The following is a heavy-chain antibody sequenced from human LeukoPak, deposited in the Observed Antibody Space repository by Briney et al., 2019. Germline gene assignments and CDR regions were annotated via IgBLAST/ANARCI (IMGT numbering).Heavy chain of an antibody. D-gene: IGHD2-2*02. CDR1: GYTFTGYY. CDR3: ARGRTVVVPAAIPNY. J-gene: IGHJ4*02. CDR2: INPNSGGT. V-gene: IGHV1-2*02. Sequence: ASVKVSCKASGYTFTGYYMHWVRQAPGQGLEWMGWINPNSGGTNYAQKFQGRVTMTRDTSISTAYMELSRLRSDDKAVYYCARGRTVVVPAAIPNYWGQGTLVTVSS.